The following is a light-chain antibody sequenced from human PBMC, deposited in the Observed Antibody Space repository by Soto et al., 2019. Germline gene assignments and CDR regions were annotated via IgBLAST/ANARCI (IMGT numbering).Light chain of an antibody. CDR2: AAS. CDR1: QSISVH. V-gene: IGKV1-39*01. J-gene: IGKJ2*01. Sequence: DIQMTQSPSSLSASVGDTVTITCRASQSISVHLNWYQQKPGKVPKLLIYAASNLQSGVPSSFSGSGSETDFALTISSLQPEDFGTYYCQQSYITPYTFGQGTKLQIK. CDR3: QQSYITPYT.